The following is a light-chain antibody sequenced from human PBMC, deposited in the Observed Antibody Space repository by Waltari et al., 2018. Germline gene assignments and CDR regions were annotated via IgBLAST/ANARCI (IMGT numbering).Light chain of an antibody. Sequence: DIHMTQSPSSLSASVGDRVSIPCRASQNIHTFLNWYQQQPGKAPKLLIFAASNLQGGVPSWFSGSGSGTDFTLTISSLQPADCATYYCPQSYSTPYTFGQGTKVEIK. CDR3: PQSYSTPYT. J-gene: IGKJ2*01. CDR1: QNIHTF. CDR2: AAS. V-gene: IGKV1-39*01.